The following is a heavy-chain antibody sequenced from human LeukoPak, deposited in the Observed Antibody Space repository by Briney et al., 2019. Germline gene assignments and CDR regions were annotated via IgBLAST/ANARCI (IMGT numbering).Heavy chain of an antibody. Sequence: SETLSLTCTVSGVSISSYYWSWIRQPPGKGLEWIGYIYYSGSTNYNPSLKSRVTISVDTSKNQFSLKLSSVTAADTAVYYCARGDTAMVDDAFDIWGQGTMVTVSS. CDR3: ARGDTAMVDDAFDI. V-gene: IGHV4-59*01. D-gene: IGHD5-18*01. CDR1: GVSISSYY. J-gene: IGHJ3*02. CDR2: IYYSGST.